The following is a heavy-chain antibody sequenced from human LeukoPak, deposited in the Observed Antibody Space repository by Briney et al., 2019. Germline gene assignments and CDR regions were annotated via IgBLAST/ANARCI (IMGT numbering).Heavy chain of an antibody. CDR2: ISAYNGKA. CDR3: ARAGPYYYDSSGCDY. D-gene: IGHD3-22*01. CDR1: RDTLSSSG. V-gene: IGHV1-18*01. J-gene: IGHJ4*02. Sequence: ASPKDSSMHSRDTLSSSGTRWVPETPRQGLERMGGISAYNGKAHYAQKLHGRVTITTDTYTSTAYMELRSLTSDDTAVYYCARAGPYYYDSSGCDYWGQGTLVTVSS.